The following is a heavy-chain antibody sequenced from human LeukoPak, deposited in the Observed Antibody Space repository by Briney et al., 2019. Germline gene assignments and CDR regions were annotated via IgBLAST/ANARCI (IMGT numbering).Heavy chain of an antibody. V-gene: IGHV5-51*01. D-gene: IGHD6-13*01. CDR3: ARLAGGSSPPLRDAFDI. Sequence: GESLKISCKGFGYSFTSSWIGWVRQMSGKGLEWMGITHPGDPDTRYSPSFQGQVTISADKSITTAYLQWSSLKASDTAMYYCARLAGGSSPPLRDAFDIWGQGTMVTVSS. CDR1: GYSFTSSW. CDR2: THPGDPDT. J-gene: IGHJ3*02.